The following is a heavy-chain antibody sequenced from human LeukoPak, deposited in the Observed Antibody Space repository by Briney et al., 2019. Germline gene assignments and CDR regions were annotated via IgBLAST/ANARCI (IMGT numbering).Heavy chain of an antibody. Sequence: AGGSLRHSCAASGFTFSSYAMHWVRQAPGKGLEWVAVISYDGSNRYYADSVKGRFTISRDNSKNTLYLQMNSLRAEDTAVYYCARDGTIFGVVTPYYFDYWGQGTLVTVSS. D-gene: IGHD3-3*01. CDR3: ARDGTIFGVVTPYYFDY. CDR1: GFTFSSYA. J-gene: IGHJ4*02. CDR2: ISYDGSNR. V-gene: IGHV3-30-3*01.